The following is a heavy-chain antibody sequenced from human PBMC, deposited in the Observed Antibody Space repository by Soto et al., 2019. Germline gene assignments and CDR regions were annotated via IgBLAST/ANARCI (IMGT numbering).Heavy chain of an antibody. CDR2: ISDDGART. J-gene: IGHJ5*02. CDR1: GFVFEMYW. CDR3: AKDLEKWLVQLGGLDT. D-gene: IGHD1-1*01. Sequence: EVQLAQSGGGVVQPGGSLRLSCAASGFVFEMYWMHWVRQTPGKGPEWVSRISDDGARTDYADSVKGRFTISRDNAKNSLYLQMNNLRAEDTARYYCAKDLEKWLVQLGGLDTWGQGAQVTVSS. V-gene: IGHV3-74*01.